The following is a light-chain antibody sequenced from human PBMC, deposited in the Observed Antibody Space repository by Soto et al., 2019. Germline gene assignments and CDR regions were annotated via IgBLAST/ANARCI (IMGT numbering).Light chain of an antibody. Sequence: QSALTQPPSVSEAPRQRVTISCSGSSSNIGNNAVNWYQQLPGKAPKLLIYYDDLLPSGVSDRFSGSKSGTSASLAISGLQSEDEADYYCAAWEDSLNGYVFGTGTRSPS. V-gene: IGLV1-36*01. CDR2: YDD. J-gene: IGLJ1*01. CDR3: AAWEDSLNGYV. CDR1: SSNIGNNA.